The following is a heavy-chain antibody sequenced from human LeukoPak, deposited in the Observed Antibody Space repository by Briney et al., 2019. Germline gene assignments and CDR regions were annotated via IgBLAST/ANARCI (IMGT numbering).Heavy chain of an antibody. CDR1: GYTFPSNA. CDR3: ARGIMVPYYYGMDV. CDR2: INAGNGNT. V-gene: IGHV1-3*01. Sequence: ASVKVSCKASGYTFPSNAMNWVRQAPGQRLEWMGWINAGNGNTKYSQKFQGRVTITRDTSASTAYMELSSLRSEDTAVYYCARGIMVPYYYGMDVWGQGTTVTVSS. J-gene: IGHJ6*02. D-gene: IGHD3-10*01.